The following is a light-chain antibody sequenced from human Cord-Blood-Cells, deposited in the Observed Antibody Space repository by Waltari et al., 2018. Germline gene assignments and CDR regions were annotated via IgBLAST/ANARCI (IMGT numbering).Light chain of an antibody. J-gene: IGLJ3*02. CDR1: SSNIGRNY. CDR3: AAWDDSLSGWV. Sequence: QSVLTQPPSASGTPGQRVTISCSGSSSNIGRNYVYWYQQLPGTAPKLLIYRNNQRPSGFPDRFSGSKSGTSASLAISGLRSEDEADYYCAAWDDSLSGWVFGGGTKLTVL. CDR2: RNN. V-gene: IGLV1-47*01.